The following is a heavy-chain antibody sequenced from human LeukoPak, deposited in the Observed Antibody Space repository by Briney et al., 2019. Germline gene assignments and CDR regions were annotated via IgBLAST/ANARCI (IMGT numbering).Heavy chain of an antibody. CDR1: GGTFSSYA. Sequence: ASVKVSCTASGGTFSSYAISWVRQAPGQGLEWMGGIIPIFGTANYAQKFQGRVTITTDESTSTAYMELSSLRSEDTAVYYCARLYGSGSYYTGYFDYWGQGTLVTVSS. CDR2: IIPIFGTA. V-gene: IGHV1-69*05. CDR3: ARLYGSGSYYTGYFDY. D-gene: IGHD3-10*01. J-gene: IGHJ4*02.